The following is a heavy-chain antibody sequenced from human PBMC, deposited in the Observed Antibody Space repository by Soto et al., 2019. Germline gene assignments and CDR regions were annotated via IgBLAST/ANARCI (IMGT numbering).Heavy chain of an antibody. J-gene: IGHJ4*02. CDR1: GDSLRVWV. CDR2: ISKDSGRAT. V-gene: IGHV3-11*01. CDR3: AKENWPNPDH. Sequence: PAGSLGIGCAASGDSLRVWVVGGIRQAPGKGLEWISYISKDSGRATRYADSVKGRFTISRDNAKNSLFLQMNNLTVEDTAVYYCAKENWPNPDHWGQGTLVTVSS. D-gene: IGHD1-1*01.